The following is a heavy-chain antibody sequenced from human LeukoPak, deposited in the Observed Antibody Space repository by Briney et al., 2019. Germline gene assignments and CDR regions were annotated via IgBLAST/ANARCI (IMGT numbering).Heavy chain of an antibody. CDR1: GGSFSGYY. V-gene: IGHV4-34*01. CDR2: INHSGST. J-gene: IGHJ5*02. D-gene: IGHD4-17*01. Sequence: SETLSLTCAVYGGSFSGYYWSWIRQPPGKGLEWIGEINHSGSTNYNPSLQSRITMLVDTSKNQFSLKLSSVTAADTAVYYCARGSPYGVNWFDPWGQGTLVIVSS. CDR3: ARGSPYGVNWFDP.